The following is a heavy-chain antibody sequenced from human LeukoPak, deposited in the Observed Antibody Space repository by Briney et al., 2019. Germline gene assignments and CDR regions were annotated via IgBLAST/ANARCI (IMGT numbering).Heavy chain of an antibody. V-gene: IGHV4-39*01. D-gene: IGHD1-7*01. Sequence: PGGSLRLSCAASGFTFSSYAMSWVRQPPGKGLEWIGSIYYSGSTYYNPSLKSRVTISVDTSKNQFSLKLSSVTAADTAVYYCARRPQGLELRSRWFDPWGQGTLVTVSS. CDR2: IYYSGST. CDR1: GFTFSSYA. J-gene: IGHJ5*02. CDR3: ARRPQGLELRSRWFDP.